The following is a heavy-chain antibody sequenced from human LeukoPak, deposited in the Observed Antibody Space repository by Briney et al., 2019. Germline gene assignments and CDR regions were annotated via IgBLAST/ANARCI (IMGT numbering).Heavy chain of an antibody. CDR1: GYTFTSYD. V-gene: IGHV1-18*01. Sequence: ASVKVSCKASGYTFTSYDISWVRQAPGQGLEWMGWISAYNGNTNYAQKLQGRVTMTTDTSTSTAYMELRSLRSDDTAVCYCARLAVAGTFFDYWGQGTLVTVSS. J-gene: IGHJ4*02. CDR2: ISAYNGNT. D-gene: IGHD6-19*01. CDR3: ARLAVAGTFFDY.